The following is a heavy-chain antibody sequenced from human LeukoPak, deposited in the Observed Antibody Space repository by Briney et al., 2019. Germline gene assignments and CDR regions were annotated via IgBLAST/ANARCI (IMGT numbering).Heavy chain of an antibody. D-gene: IGHD6-19*01. Sequence: SVKVSCKASGGTFSSYAISWVRQAPGQGLEWMGGIVPIFGTANYAQKFQGRVTITADESTSTAYMELSSLRSEDTAVYYCANTGYSSGWPHFDYWGQGTLVTVSS. CDR3: ANTGYSSGWPHFDY. J-gene: IGHJ4*02. V-gene: IGHV1-69*01. CDR1: GGTFSSYA. CDR2: IVPIFGTA.